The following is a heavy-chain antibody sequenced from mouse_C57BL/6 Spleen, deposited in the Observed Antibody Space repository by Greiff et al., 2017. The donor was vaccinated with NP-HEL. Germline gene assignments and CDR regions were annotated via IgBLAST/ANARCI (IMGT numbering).Heavy chain of an antibody. V-gene: IGHV14-4*01. J-gene: IGHJ2*01. CDR3: TTGGLDY. CDR2: IDPENGDT. CDR1: GFNIKDDY. Sequence: EVQLQQSVAELVRPGASVKLSCTASGFNIKDDYMHWVKQRPEQGLEWIGWIDPENGDTEYASKFQGKATITADTSSNTAYLQLSSLTSEDTAVYYCTTGGLDYWGQGTTLTVSS. D-gene: IGHD6-1*01.